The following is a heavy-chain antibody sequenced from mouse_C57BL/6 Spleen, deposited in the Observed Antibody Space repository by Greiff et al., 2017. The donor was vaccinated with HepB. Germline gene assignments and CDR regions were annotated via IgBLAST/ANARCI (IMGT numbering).Heavy chain of an antibody. J-gene: IGHJ1*03. CDR3: AFTTVVATNFDV. CDR2: IYPGSGST. D-gene: IGHD1-1*01. V-gene: IGHV1-55*01. CDR1: GYTFTSYW. Sequence: QVQLKQPGAELVKPGASVKMSCKASGYTFTSYWITWVKQRPGQGLEWIGDIYPGSGSTNYNEKFKSKATLTVDTSSSTAYMQLSSLTSEDSAVYYCAFTTVVATNFDVWGTGTTVTVSS.